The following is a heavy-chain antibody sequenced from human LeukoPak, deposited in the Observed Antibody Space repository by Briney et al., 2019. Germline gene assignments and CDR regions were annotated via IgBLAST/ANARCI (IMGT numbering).Heavy chain of an antibody. D-gene: IGHD2-2*01. Sequence: SETLSLTCTVSGGSMNDYYWTWVRQPPGRGLEWLGYIFDIGNTNYNPSLKSRVTISLDTSKNQFSLRLSSVTAADTAVYYCAKGMMPDWFDPWGQGTLVTVSS. CDR2: IFDIGNT. CDR3: AKGMMPDWFDP. J-gene: IGHJ5*02. V-gene: IGHV4-59*01. CDR1: GGSMNDYY.